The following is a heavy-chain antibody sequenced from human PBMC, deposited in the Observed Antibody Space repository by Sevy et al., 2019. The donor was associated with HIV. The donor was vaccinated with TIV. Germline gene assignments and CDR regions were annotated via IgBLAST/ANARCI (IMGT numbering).Heavy chain of an antibody. Sequence: ASVKVSCKASGYTFTGYYMHWVRQAPGQGLEWMGWINPNSGGTNYAQKFQGRVTMTRDTSISTAYMELSRLRSDDTAVYYCVRERVTGTTANLDYWGQGTLVTVSS. V-gene: IGHV1-2*02. CDR3: VRERVTGTTANLDY. CDR2: INPNSGGT. D-gene: IGHD1-7*01. J-gene: IGHJ4*02. CDR1: GYTFTGYY.